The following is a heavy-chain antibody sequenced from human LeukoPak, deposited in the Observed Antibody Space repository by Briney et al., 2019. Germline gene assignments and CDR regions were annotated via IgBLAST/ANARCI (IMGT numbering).Heavy chain of an antibody. D-gene: IGHD3-22*01. CDR3: TRVIYDTGGYYRDS. Sequence: PGGSLRLSCAASGFTFSNFNMHWVRQPTGKGLEWVSAIGAAGDTYYADSVKGRFTISRENAKNSLYLQLNSLGAGDTAVCYCTRVIYDTGGYYRDSWGQGTLVSVSS. CDR2: IGAAGDT. V-gene: IGHV3-13*01. CDR1: GFTFSNFN. J-gene: IGHJ4*02.